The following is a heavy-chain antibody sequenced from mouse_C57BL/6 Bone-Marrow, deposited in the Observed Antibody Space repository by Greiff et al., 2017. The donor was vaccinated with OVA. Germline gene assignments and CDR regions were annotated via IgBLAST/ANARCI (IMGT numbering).Heavy chain of an antibody. J-gene: IGHJ3*01. Sequence: DVKLVESGGGLVQPGGSLKLSCAASGFTFSDYYMYWVRQTPEKRLEWVAYISNGGGSTYYPDTVKGRFTISRDNAKNTLYLQMSRLKSEDTAMYYCAREGRSTWFAYWGQVTLVTVSA. V-gene: IGHV5-12*01. CDR1: GFTFSDYY. D-gene: IGHD3-3*01. CDR3: AREGRSTWFAY. CDR2: ISNGGGST.